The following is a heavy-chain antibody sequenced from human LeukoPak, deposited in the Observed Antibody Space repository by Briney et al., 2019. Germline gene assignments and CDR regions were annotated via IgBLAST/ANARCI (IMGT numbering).Heavy chain of an antibody. D-gene: IGHD2-2*01. CDR2: ISSSGSII. V-gene: IGHV3-11*01. Sequence: GGSLRLSCAASGFTFIDYYMTWIRQAPGKGLEWVSSISSSGSIIYYRDSVKGRFTISRDNSKNTLYLQMNSLRAEDTAVYYCAKRLGDHCSSTSCSRDYWGQGTLVTVSS. CDR3: AKRLGDHCSSTSCSRDY. CDR1: GFTFIDYY. J-gene: IGHJ4*02.